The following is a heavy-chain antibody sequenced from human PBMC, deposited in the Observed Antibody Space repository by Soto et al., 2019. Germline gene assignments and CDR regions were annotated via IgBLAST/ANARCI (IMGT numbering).Heavy chain of an antibody. J-gene: IGHJ5*02. CDR3: AKAWGWVDP. D-gene: IGHD3-16*01. CDR1: GFTFTSSA. V-gene: IGHV3-23*01. CDR2: ISASGGTT. Sequence: EVQLLESGGALVPPGGSLSLSCAASGFTFTSSAMTWVRPAPEKGLEWVSSISASGGTTYYTDSVKGRFTSSRDNSKNTLLLQMNSLRAEDTAVYYCAKAWGWVDPWGQGTLVTVSS.